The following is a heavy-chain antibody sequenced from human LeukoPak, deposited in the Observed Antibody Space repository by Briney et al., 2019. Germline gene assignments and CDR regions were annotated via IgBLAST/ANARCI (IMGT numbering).Heavy chain of an antibody. CDR1: GGSISSYY. CDR3: ARDRHYYGMDV. V-gene: IGHV4-59*01. CDR2: IYYSGST. J-gene: IGHJ6*02. Sequence: SETLSLTCTVSGGSISSYYWSWIRQPPGKGLEWIGYIYYSGSTNYNPSLKSRVTISVDTSKNQFSLKLSSVTAADTAVYYCARDRHYYGMDVWGQGTTVTVSS.